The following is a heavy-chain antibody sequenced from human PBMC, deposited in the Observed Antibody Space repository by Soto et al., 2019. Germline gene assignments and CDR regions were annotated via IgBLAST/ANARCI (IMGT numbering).Heavy chain of an antibody. CDR2: IDPSDSYT. CDR3: ARHQMKSGSYPYYFDY. J-gene: IGHJ4*02. D-gene: IGHD1-26*01. Sequence: PGESLKISCKGSGYSFTSYWISWVRQMPGKGLEWMGRIDPSDSYTNYSPSFQGHVTISADKSISTAYLQWSSLKASDTAMYYCARHQMKSGSYPYYFDYWGQGTLVTVS. CDR1: GYSFTSYW. V-gene: IGHV5-10-1*01.